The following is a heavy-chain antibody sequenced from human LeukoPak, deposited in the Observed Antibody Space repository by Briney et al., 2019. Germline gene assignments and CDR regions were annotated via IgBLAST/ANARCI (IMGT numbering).Heavy chain of an antibody. CDR1: GFTFGDHA. CDR3: TVMVGSGSYYFDY. D-gene: IGHD3-10*01. Sequence: GGSLRLSCTASGFTFGDHAMSWVRQAPGKGLEWVGFIRSKTYRGTTEYAASVKGRFTISRDDSKSIAYLQMNSLEIEDTAVYYCTVMVGSGSYYFDYWGQGTLVTVSS. CDR2: IRSKTYRGTT. J-gene: IGHJ4*02. V-gene: IGHV3-49*04.